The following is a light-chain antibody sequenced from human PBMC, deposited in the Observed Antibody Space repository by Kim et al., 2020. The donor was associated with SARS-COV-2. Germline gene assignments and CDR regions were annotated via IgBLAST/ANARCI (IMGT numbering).Light chain of an antibody. V-gene: IGLV2-14*03. CDR3: SSYTTRNNYV. J-gene: IGLJ1*01. Sequence: SITISCTWSSSDVSFYNYVSCYQKSPGQAPKLILSGVTNRPSGVSIRFSGSKSSNTTSLTISSLLPEDEADYYCSSYTTRNNYVFGTGTKVTVL. CDR1: SSDVSFYNY. CDR2: GVT.